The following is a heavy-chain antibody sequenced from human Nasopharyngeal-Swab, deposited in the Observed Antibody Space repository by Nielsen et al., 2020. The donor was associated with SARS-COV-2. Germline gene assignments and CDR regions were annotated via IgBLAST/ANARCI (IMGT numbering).Heavy chain of an antibody. CDR3: ARDPNKRPAPAYCGGDCYENYYYGMDV. V-gene: IGHV3-7*01. Sequence: GGSLRLSCAASGFTFSSYWMSWVRQAPGKGLEWVANIKQDGSEKYYVDSVKGRFTISRDNAKNSLYLQMNSLRAEDTAVYYCARDPNKRPAPAYCGGDCYENYYYGMDVWGQGTTVTVSS. J-gene: IGHJ6*02. D-gene: IGHD2-21*02. CDR1: GFTFSSYW. CDR2: IKQDGSEK.